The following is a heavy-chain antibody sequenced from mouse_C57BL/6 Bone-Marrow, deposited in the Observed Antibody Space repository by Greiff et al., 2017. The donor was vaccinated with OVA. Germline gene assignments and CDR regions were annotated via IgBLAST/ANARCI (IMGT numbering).Heavy chain of an antibody. J-gene: IGHJ1*03. CDR3: ARKDYYGYWYFDV. Sequence: DVKLVESGGGLVKPGGSLKLSCAASGFTFSDYGMHWVRQAPEKGLEWVAYISSGSSTIYYADTVKGRFTISRDNAKNTLFLQMTSLRSEDTAMYYCARKDYYGYWYFDVWGTGTTVTVSS. CDR2: ISSGSSTI. V-gene: IGHV5-17*01. D-gene: IGHD1-1*01. CDR1: GFTFSDYG.